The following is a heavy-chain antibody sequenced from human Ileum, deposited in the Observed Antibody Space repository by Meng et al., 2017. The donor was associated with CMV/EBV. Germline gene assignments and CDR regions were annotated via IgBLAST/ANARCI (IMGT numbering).Heavy chain of an antibody. V-gene: IGHV4-34*01. J-gene: IGHJ4*02. CDR3: ARGGLRYCSSTSCYTSRVWRDFDY. Sequence: YWSWIRQHPGQGLEWIGEINHSVSTNYTPSLKSRVTISVDTSKNQFSLKLSSVTAADTAVYYCARGGLRYCSSTSCYTSRVWRDFDYWGQGTLVTVSS. CDR2: INHSVST. D-gene: IGHD2-2*02. CDR1: Y.